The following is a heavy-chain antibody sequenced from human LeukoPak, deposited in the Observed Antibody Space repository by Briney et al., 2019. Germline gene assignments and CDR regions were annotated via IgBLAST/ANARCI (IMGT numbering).Heavy chain of an antibody. J-gene: IGHJ4*02. Sequence: SETLSLTCTVSGGSISDYYWSWIRQPAGKGLEWIGRTYTSGSINYNPSLKSRVTMSVDMSKNQFSLKLSSVTAADTAVYYCVRGGYYYGPSDWGQGTLVTVSP. CDR1: GGSISDYY. D-gene: IGHD3-10*01. CDR3: VRGGYYYGPSD. CDR2: TYTSGSI. V-gene: IGHV4-4*07.